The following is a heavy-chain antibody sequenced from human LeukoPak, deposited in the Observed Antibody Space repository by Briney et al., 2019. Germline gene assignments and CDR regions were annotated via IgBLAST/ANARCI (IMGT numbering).Heavy chain of an antibody. Sequence: PGGSLRLSCAASGFTFSSYNMNWVRQAPGKGLEWVAVISYDGSNKYYADSVKGRFTISRDNSKNTLYLQMNSLRAEDTAVYYCAKDPGRKGDYYMDVWGKGTTVTVSS. J-gene: IGHJ6*03. CDR3: AKDPGRKGDYYMDV. CDR2: ISYDGSNK. D-gene: IGHD1-14*01. V-gene: IGHV3-30*18. CDR1: GFTFSSYN.